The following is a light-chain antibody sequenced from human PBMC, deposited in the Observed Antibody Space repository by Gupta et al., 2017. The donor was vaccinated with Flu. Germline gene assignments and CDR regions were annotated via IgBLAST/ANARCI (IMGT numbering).Light chain of an antibody. Sequence: QSSLTQPASVSGSPGQSITISFTGISYVGGYNYVSCYQQHPGNAPKLMVFDVSNRPSGVSNRFSGFKSGSTASLTISGLQAEDEAYYYYTSFASRSAVMFGGGTKLTVL. CDR2: DVS. J-gene: IGLJ3*02. CDR1: SYVGGYNY. CDR3: TSFASRSAVM. V-gene: IGLV2-14*01.